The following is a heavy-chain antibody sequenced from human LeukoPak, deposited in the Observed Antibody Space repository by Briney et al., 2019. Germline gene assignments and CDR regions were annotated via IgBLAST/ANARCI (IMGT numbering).Heavy chain of an antibody. CDR1: GYSISSGYY. D-gene: IGHD2-15*01. CDR3: ARAYPRYCSGGSCPDPDY. J-gene: IGHJ4*02. V-gene: IGHV4-38-2*02. Sequence: PSETLSLTCTVSGYSISSGYYWVWIRQPPGKGLEWIGIIYHSGSTYYNPSLKSRVTISVDTSKNQFSLKLSSVTAADTAGYYCARAYPRYCSGGSCPDPDYWGQGTLVTVSS. CDR2: IYHSGST.